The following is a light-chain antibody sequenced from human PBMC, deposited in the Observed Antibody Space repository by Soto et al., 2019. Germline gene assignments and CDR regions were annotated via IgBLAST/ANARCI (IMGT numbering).Light chain of an antibody. J-gene: IGKJ4*01. CDR3: QQYSSSPLP. CDR2: GAS. CDR1: QGVDSD. Sequence: IQMTQSPSSLSASVGDSVTITCRASQGVDSDLSWYQQRPGKAPKLLIYGASTLHSGVPSRFSGRGSGTLFTLTITSLQPEDVATYYCQQYSSSPLPFGGGTRVEVK. V-gene: IGKV1-39*01.